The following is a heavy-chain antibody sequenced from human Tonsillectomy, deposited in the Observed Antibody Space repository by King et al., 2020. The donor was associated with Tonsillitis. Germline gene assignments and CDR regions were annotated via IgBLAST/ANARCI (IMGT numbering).Heavy chain of an antibody. Sequence: QLQESGPGLVKPSQTLSLTCTVSGGSISSGGYDWSWIRQHPGKGLEWIGYIYYSGSTYSNPSLKSRVTISVDTSKNQFSLKLSSVTAADTAVYYCARVPAGGWVYDYWGQGTLVTVSS. V-gene: IGHV4-31*03. D-gene: IGHD2-2*01. J-gene: IGHJ4*02. CDR2: IYYSGST. CDR3: ARVPAGGWVYDY. CDR1: GGSISSGGYD.